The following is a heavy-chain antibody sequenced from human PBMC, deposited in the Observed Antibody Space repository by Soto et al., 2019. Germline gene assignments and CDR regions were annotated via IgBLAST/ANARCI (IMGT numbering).Heavy chain of an antibody. V-gene: IGHV1-18*01. CDR2: ISPYNGNT. D-gene: IGHD3-16*01. J-gene: IGHJ6*02. Sequence: QVQLVQSGDEVKKPGASVKVSCKASGYIFVNYGIAWVRQAPGQGLEWMGWISPYNGNTHYATKVQGRLTMTTDTSTSTAYMDLGSLTSDDTAVYYWAMVDNYVTPTPQDVWGQGTTVTV. CDR3: AMVDNYVTPTPQDV. CDR1: GYIFVNYG.